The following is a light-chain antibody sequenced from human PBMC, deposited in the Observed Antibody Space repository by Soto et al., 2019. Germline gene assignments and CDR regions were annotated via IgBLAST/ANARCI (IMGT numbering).Light chain of an antibody. Sequence: MVLTQSPATRSLSAMESSTLSCRASQSVRGSYLAWYQQKPGQAPRLRIEGASSRATGIPDRFSGRGSGTDFTLTISRLEPEDFAVYYCQQYGSSQWTFGQGTKVDI. CDR2: GAS. CDR3: QQYGSSQWT. J-gene: IGKJ1*01. V-gene: IGKV3-20*01. CDR1: QSVRGSY.